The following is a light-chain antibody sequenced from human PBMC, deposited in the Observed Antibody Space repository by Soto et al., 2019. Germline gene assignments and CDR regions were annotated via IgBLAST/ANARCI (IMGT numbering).Light chain of an antibody. CDR1: QGISSY. CDR2: AAS. J-gene: IGKJ4*02. Sequence: AIRMTQSPSSLSASTGDRVTITCRASQGISSYLAWYQQKPGKAPKLLIYAASTLQSGVPSRFSGNGSGTDFTLTISCLQAEDFATYYCQQYYSYPSFGGGTKVEIK. CDR3: QQYYSYPS. V-gene: IGKV1-8*01.